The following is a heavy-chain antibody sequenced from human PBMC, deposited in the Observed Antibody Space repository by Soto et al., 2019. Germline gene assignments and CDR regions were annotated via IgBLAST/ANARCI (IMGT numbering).Heavy chain of an antibody. Sequence: QVQLQQWRAGLLKPSETLSLTCAVYGGSFSGYQWSWIRQTPGKGLEWIGEINDSGNINYNPSLKSRVTILVDTAKKQISLKLSSVTAADTAVYYCARGLIVWFGELSRRGGYYYYMDVWGKGTTVTVSS. CDR3: ARGLIVWFGELSRRGGYYYYMDV. CDR1: GGSFSGYQ. D-gene: IGHD3-10*01. V-gene: IGHV4-34*01. J-gene: IGHJ6*03. CDR2: INDSGNI.